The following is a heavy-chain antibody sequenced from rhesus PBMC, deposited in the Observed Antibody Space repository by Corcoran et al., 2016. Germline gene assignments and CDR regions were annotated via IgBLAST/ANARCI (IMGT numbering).Heavy chain of an antibody. Sequence: EVQLVPSGAEVNKPVASVKISCKASGYTFPASYLPWVRPAPRTGLEGMGRVDPEDGEAIHAQKFQDRVTITAETSTDTAYMELSSLRSEDTAVYYCATDLIPTGGWGRFDVWGAGVLVTVSS. CDR3: ATDLIPTGGWGRFDV. V-gene: IGHV1-111*02. D-gene: IGHD6-37*01. CDR2: VDPEDGEA. J-gene: IGHJ5-1*01. CDR1: GYTFPASY.